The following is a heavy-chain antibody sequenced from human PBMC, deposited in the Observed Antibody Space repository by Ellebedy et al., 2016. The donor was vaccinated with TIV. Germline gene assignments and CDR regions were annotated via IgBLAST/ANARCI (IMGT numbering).Heavy chain of an antibody. CDR1: GGSFSGYY. CDR2: INHSGST. J-gene: IGHJ4*02. V-gene: IGHV4-34*01. D-gene: IGHD5-24*01. CDR3: AREVRRGDGYIHFDY. Sequence: GSLRLSXAVYGGSFSGYYWSWIRQPPGKGLEWIGEINHSGSTNYNPSLKSRVTISVDTSKNQFSLKLSSVTAADTAVYYCAREVRRGDGYIHFDYWGQGTLVTVSS.